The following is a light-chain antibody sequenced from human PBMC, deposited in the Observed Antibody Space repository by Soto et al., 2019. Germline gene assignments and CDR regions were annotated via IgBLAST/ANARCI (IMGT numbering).Light chain of an antibody. CDR1: QSVSSY. J-gene: IGKJ5*01. Sequence: EIVLTQSPATLSLSPGDRATLSCRASQSVSSYLAWYQQKPGQAPRLLIYDASNRATGIPARFSGGGSGTDFTLTIDNLEPEDFAIYYCQQRSNWPPITFGQGTRLEIK. CDR2: DAS. V-gene: IGKV3-11*01. CDR3: QQRSNWPPIT.